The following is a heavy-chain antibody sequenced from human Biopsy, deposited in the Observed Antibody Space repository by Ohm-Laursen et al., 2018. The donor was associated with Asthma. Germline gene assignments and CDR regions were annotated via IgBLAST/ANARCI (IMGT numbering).Heavy chain of an antibody. D-gene: IGHD3-3*02. Sequence: GSLRLSCAASGFTFGDYWMSWVRQVPGKGLEWVANIEHDGTEKNYVDSLKGRFTISRDNAKNSLYLQMNSLRAEDTAVYYCARTFHFWSPYHAEHYQLWGQGTLVTVPS. CDR2: IEHDGTEK. CDR3: ARTFHFWSPYHAEHYQL. CDR1: GFTFGDYW. J-gene: IGHJ1*01. V-gene: IGHV3-7*01.